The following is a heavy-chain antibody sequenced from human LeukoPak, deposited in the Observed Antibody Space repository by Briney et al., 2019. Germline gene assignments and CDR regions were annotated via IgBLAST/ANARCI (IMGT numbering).Heavy chain of an antibody. V-gene: IGHV3-30-3*01. D-gene: IGHD1-1*01. Sequence: GGSLRLSCAASGFTFSSYAMHWVRQAPGKGLEWVAVISYDGSNKYYADSVKGRFTISRDNSKNTLYLQMNSLRAEDTAVYYCARAELESPGSTIGYWGQGTLVTVSS. CDR2: ISYDGSNK. CDR1: GFTFSSYA. CDR3: ARAELESPGSTIGY. J-gene: IGHJ4*02.